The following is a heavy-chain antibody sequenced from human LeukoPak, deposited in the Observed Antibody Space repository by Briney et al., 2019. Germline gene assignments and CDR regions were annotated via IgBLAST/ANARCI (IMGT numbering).Heavy chain of an antibody. CDR3: AKNYGDRPAIFDY. D-gene: IGHD4-17*01. Sequence: PGGSLRLSCAASGFTFSSCAMHWVRQAPGKGLEWVSAISGSGGSTYYADSVKGRFTISRDNSKNTLYLQMNSLRAEDTAVYYCAKNYGDRPAIFDYWGQGTLVTVSS. V-gene: IGHV3-23*01. CDR1: GFTFSSCA. CDR2: ISGSGGST. J-gene: IGHJ4*02.